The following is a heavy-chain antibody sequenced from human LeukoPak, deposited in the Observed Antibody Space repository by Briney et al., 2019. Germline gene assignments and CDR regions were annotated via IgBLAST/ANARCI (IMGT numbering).Heavy chain of an antibody. CDR2: INHSGST. D-gene: IGHD3-10*01. V-gene: IGHV4-34*01. CDR1: GGSFSGYY. Sequence: SETLSLTCAVYGGSFSGYYWSWIRQPPGKGLEWIGEINHSGSTNYNPSLKSRVTISVDTSKNQFSLKLSSMTAADTAVYYCASSDPQLLWFGELSDTYGMDVWGQGTTVTVSS. J-gene: IGHJ6*02. CDR3: ASSDPQLLWFGELSDTYGMDV.